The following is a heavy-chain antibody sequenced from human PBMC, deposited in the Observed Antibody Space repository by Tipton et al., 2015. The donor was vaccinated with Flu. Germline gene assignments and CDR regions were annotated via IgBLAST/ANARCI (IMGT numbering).Heavy chain of an antibody. J-gene: IGHJ4*02. CDR2: INHSGTT. D-gene: IGHD5-12*01. CDR1: GGSFSGYY. V-gene: IGHV4-34*01. Sequence: TLSLTCAVYGGSFSGYYWSWIRQPPGKGLEWIGEINHSGTTNYNPSLKSRVTVSVDTSKNQFSLKLRSVTAADTAVYYCARGSGDANTHVDSWGQGTLVTVSS. CDR3: ARGSGDANTHVDS.